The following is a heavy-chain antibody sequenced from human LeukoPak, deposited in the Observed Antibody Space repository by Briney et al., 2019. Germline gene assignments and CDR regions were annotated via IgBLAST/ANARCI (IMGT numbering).Heavy chain of an antibody. D-gene: IGHD3-10*01. CDR2: IWYDGSNK. Sequence: GGSLRPSCAASGFTFSSYGMHWVRQAPGKGLEWVAVIWYDGSNKYYADSVKGRFTISRDNSKNTLYLQLNSLRAEDTAVYYCARDGGEGWFGEIPLFPWGQGTLVTVSS. J-gene: IGHJ5*02. CDR3: ARDGGEGWFGEIPLFP. V-gene: IGHV3-33*01. CDR1: GFTFSSYG.